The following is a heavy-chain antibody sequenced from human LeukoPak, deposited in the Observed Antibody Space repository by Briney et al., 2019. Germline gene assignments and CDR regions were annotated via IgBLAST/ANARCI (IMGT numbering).Heavy chain of an antibody. V-gene: IGHV3-49*04. Sequence: GGSLRLSCTTSGFAFDDFAMSWVRQPAGKGLEWVGFIRRRAYGGAAEYAAPVKGRFIISRDDSKGIAYLQMNSLKTEDTAVYYCSRNGLVDFDYWGQGSRVIVSP. CDR1: GFAFDDFA. J-gene: IGHJ4*02. CDR3: SRNGLVDFDY. CDR2: IRRRAYGGAA.